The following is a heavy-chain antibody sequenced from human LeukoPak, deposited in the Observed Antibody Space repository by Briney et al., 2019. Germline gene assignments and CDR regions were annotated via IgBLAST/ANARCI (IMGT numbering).Heavy chain of an antibody. CDR1: GGSINSYY. V-gene: IGHV4-59*01. Sequence: SETLSLTCTVSGGSINSYYWRWIRQPPGKGLAWIGYIYYIGSTNYNPSLKSRVTISVDTSKNQFSLKLSSVTAADTAVYYCARETYCAADCYSGFDFWGQGTLVTVSS. CDR3: ARETYCAADCYSGFDF. J-gene: IGHJ4*02. CDR2: IYYIGST. D-gene: IGHD2-21*02.